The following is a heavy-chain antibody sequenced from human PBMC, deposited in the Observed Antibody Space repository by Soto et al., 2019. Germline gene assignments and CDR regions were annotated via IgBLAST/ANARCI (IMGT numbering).Heavy chain of an antibody. V-gene: IGHV3-21*01. CDR1: GFTFSSYS. CDR3: AREGYYDSSGLYYYNGMDV. J-gene: IGHJ6*02. CDR2: ISSSSSYI. D-gene: IGHD3-22*01. Sequence: GSLRLSCAASGFTFSSYSMNWVRQAPGQGLEWVSSISSSSSYIYYADSVKGRFTISRDNAKNSLYLQMNSLRAEDTAVYYCAREGYYDSSGLYYYNGMDVWGQGTTVTVSS.